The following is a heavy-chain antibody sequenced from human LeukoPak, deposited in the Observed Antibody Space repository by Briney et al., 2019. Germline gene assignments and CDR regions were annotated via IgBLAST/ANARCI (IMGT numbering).Heavy chain of an antibody. J-gene: IGHJ4*02. V-gene: IGHV1-18*04. Sequence: ASVKVSCKASGYTFTGYYMHWGRQAPGQGLEWMGWISAYNGNTNYAQKLQGRVTMTTDTTTSTAYMELRSLRSDDTAVYYCARDGEIAAAGTVAYWGQGTLATVSS. CDR3: ARDGEIAAAGTVAY. D-gene: IGHD6-13*01. CDR2: ISAYNGNT. CDR1: GYTFTGYY.